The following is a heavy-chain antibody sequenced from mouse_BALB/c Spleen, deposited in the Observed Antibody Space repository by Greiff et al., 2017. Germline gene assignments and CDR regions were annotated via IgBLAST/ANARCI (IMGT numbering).Heavy chain of an antibody. CDR2: INPSSGYT. D-gene: IGHD1-2*01. V-gene: IGHV1-4*02. CDR1: GYTFTSYT. Sequence: QVQLQQSAAELARPGASVKMSCKASGYTFTSYTMHWVKQRPGQGLEWIGYINPSSGYTEYNQKFKDKTTLTADKSSSTAYMQLSSLTSEDSAVYYCVMNSLLRLPYWGQGTLVTVSA. J-gene: IGHJ3*01. CDR3: VMNSLLRLPY.